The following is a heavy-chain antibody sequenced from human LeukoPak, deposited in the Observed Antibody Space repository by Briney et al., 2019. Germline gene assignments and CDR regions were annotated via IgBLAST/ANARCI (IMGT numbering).Heavy chain of an antibody. CDR1: GYTFTSYG. CDR2: ISAYNGNT. Sequence: ASVKVSCKASGYTFTSYGISWVRQAPGQGLEWMGWISAYNGNTNYAQKLQGRVTMTTDTSTSTAYMELRSLRSDDTAVYYCARDKGITMIVAPHPLDYWGQGTLVTVSS. V-gene: IGHV1-18*01. D-gene: IGHD3-22*01. J-gene: IGHJ4*02. CDR3: ARDKGITMIVAPHPLDY.